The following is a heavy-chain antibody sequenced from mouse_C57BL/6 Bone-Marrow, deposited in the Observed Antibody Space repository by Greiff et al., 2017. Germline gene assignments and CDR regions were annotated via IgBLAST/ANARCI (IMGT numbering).Heavy chain of an antibody. Sequence: QVQLKQPGAELVKPGASVKLSCKASGYTFTSYWMHWVKQRPGRGLEWIGRIDPNSGGTKYNEKFKSKATLTVDKPSSTAYMQLSSLTSEDSAVYYWARWGYGSSYPCFAYWGQGTLVTVSA. D-gene: IGHD1-1*01. CDR1: GYTFTSYW. CDR2: IDPNSGGT. V-gene: IGHV1-72*01. CDR3: ARWGYGSSYPCFAY. J-gene: IGHJ3*01.